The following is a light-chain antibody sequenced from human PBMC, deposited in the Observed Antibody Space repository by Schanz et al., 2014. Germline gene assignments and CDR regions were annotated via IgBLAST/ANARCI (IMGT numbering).Light chain of an antibody. CDR3: QKYNSVPDT. J-gene: IGKJ1*01. CDR1: QGISNF. V-gene: IGKV1-27*01. CDR2: AAS. Sequence: DFQMTQSPPSLSASVGDRVTITCRASQGISNFLAWYQQKPGKVPKLLIYAASTLQSGVPSRFSGSGSGTDFTLTISSLQPEDVATYYCQKYNSVPDTFGQGTKVEIK.